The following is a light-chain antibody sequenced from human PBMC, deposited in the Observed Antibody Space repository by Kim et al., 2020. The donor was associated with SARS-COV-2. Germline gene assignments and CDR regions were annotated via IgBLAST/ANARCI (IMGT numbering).Light chain of an antibody. J-gene: IGLJ3*02. CDR3: NSRDSSGNQWV. V-gene: IGLV3-19*01. CDR1: SLRSYY. CDR2: GKN. Sequence: VALGQTVRNTCQGDSLRSYYASWYQQKPGQAPVLVIYGKNNRPAGIPDRFSGSSSGNTASLTITGAQAEDEADYYCNSRDSSGNQWVFGGGTKLTVL.